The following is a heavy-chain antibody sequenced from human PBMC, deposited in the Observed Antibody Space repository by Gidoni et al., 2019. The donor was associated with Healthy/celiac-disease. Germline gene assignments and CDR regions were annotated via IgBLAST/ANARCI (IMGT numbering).Heavy chain of an antibody. V-gene: IGHV3-30*18. CDR1: GVTFSSYG. CDR2: ISYAGSNK. D-gene: IGHD4-17*01. Sequence: QVQLVESGGGVVQAGRSRRLCWAASGVTFSSYGMHWGRQAPGKGLGWVAVISYAGSNKYYADSVKGRFTISRDNSTNTLYLQMNSLRAEDTAVYYCAKVNYGDYAPVPWGQGTLVTVSS. J-gene: IGHJ5*02. CDR3: AKVNYGDYAPVP.